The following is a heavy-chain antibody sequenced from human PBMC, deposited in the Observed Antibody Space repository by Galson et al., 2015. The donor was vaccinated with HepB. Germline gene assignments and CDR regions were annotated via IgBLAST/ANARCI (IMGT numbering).Heavy chain of an antibody. CDR3: ARGRDLKISCSGGSCYNSY. J-gene: IGHJ4*02. CDR2: INHSGST. D-gene: IGHD2-15*01. V-gene: IGHV4-34*01. CDR1: GGSFSGYY. Sequence: SETLSLTCAVYGGSFSGYYWSWIRQPPGKGLEWIGEINHSGSTNYNPSLKSRVTISVDTSKNQFSLKLSSVTAADTAVYYCARGRDLKISCSGGSCYNSYWGQGTLVTVSS.